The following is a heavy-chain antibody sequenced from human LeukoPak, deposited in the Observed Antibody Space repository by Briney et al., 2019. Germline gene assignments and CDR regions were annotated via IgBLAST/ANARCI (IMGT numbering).Heavy chain of an antibody. V-gene: IGHV4-38-2*02. CDR3: ARGSYDILTGYPYYFDY. J-gene: IGHJ4*02. Sequence: SETLSLTCTVSGYSISSGYYWGWIRQPPGKGLEWIGSIYHGGSTYYNPSLKSRVTISVDTSKNQFSLKLSSVTAADTAVYYCARGSYDILTGYPYYFDYWGRGTLVTVSS. D-gene: IGHD3-9*01. CDR2: IYHGGST. CDR1: GYSISSGYY.